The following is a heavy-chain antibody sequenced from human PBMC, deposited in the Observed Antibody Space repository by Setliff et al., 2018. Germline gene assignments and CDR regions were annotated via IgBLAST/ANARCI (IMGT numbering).Heavy chain of an antibody. D-gene: IGHD2-15*01. CDR1: GGSISSGGYY. V-gene: IGHV4-31*03. CDR2: IYYSGST. J-gene: IGHJ4*02. Sequence: PSETLSLTCTVSGGSISSGGYYWSWIRQHPGKGLEWIGYIYYSGSTYYNPSLKSRVTISVDTSKNQFSLKLSSVTAADTAVYYCATSGFCSAGSCYSFDDWGQGALVTVSS. CDR3: ATSGFCSAGSCYSFDD.